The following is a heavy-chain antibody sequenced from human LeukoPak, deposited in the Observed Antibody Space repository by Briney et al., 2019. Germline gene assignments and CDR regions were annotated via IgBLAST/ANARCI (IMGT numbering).Heavy chain of an antibody. J-gene: IGHJ6*02. Sequence: SETLSLTCTVSGGSISSYYWSWIRQPPGKGLEWIGYIYYSGSTNYNPSLKSRVTISVDTSKNQFSLKLSSVTAADTAVYYCARGQKGGSGWVYYYCYYGMDVWGQGTTVTVSS. CDR3: ARGQKGGSGWVYYYCYYGMDV. CDR1: GGSISSYY. CDR2: IYYSGST. D-gene: IGHD6-19*01. V-gene: IGHV4-59*01.